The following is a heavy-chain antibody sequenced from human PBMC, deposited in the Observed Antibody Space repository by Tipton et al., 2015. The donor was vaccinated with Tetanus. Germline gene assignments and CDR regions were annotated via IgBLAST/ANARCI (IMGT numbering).Heavy chain of an antibody. Sequence: GLVKPSQTLSVTCTVSGGSISSGGFFWNWLRQSPGKGLEWIGYVYYSGDTYYNPSFKGRVSISVDTSKNQFSLDVYSVTAADTAVYYWARDQGGGRVVRLNWFDPWGQGTLVTVSS. CDR3: ARDQGGGRVVRLNWFDP. CDR2: VYYSGDT. CDR1: GGSISSGGFF. V-gene: IGHV4-31*03. J-gene: IGHJ5*02. D-gene: IGHD6-6*01.